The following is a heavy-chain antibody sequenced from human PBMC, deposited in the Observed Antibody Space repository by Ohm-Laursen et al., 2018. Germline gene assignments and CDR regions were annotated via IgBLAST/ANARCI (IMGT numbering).Heavy chain of an antibody. CDR3: ARARDVETDAFDI. D-gene: IGHD5-24*01. Sequence: SLRLSCTASGFSFSSYAMSWVRQAPGMGLEWVSAIDTAGATFYPDSLKGRFTISRDDAKSALYLQMNSLRAADTAIYYCARARDVETDAFDIWGQGTMVTVS. CDR2: IDTAGAT. CDR1: GFSFSSYA. V-gene: IGHV3-13*01. J-gene: IGHJ3*02.